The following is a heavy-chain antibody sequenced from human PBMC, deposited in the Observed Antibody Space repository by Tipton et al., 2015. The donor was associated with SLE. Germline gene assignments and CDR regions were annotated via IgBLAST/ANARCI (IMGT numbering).Heavy chain of an antibody. D-gene: IGHD3-9*01. CDR3: ARDKWGEYTASTGYFWSFDP. Sequence: TLSLTCSVSGDSINSGNYYWSWIRHLPGKGPKWIGYIFYTGTTHYNPSLKSRVTMSVDTSRNQFSLDLSSLTAADTAVYFCARDKWGEYTASTGYFWSFDPWGQGIPVTVSS. CDR1: GDSINSGNYY. CDR2: IFYTGTT. V-gene: IGHV4-31*03. J-gene: IGHJ5*02.